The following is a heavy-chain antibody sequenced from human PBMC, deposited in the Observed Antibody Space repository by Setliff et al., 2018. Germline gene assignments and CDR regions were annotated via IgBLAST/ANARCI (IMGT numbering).Heavy chain of an antibody. CDR2: VYYSGTT. V-gene: IGHV4-38-2*02. CDR3: ARTFTGRYFDL. J-gene: IGHJ2*01. CDR1: DFSVGSVYY. Sequence: LSLTCTVSDFSVGSVYYWGWIRQSPGKGLEWIASVYYSGTTYYNPSLESRVTMSVDTSKNQFSLNLSSVSAADTAVYYCARTFTGRYFDLWGRGTLVTVSS.